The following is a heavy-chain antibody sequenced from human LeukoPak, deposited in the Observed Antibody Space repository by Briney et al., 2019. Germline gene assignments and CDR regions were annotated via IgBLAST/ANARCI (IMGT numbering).Heavy chain of an antibody. CDR2: IIPIFGTA. J-gene: IGHJ3*02. D-gene: IGHD3-10*01. Sequence: SVTVSCKASGGTFSSYAISWVRQAPGRGVEWMGGIIPIFGTANYAQKFQGRVTITADESTSTAYMDLSGLRSDDTAVYYCARGFVVRGVSPIRPPLSGAFHIWGQGTMVTVSS. V-gene: IGHV1-69*13. CDR1: GGTFSSYA. CDR3: ARGFVVRGVSPIRPPLSGAFHI.